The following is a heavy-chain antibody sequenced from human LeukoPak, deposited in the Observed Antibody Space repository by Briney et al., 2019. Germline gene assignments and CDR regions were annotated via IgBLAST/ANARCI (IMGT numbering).Heavy chain of an antibody. CDR3: ARDGDTVLTRGYYYYMDV. Sequence: PGGSLRLSCEDSGFTFRSYEMNWVRQAPGKGLEWVSSISTSSSYIYYADSVKGRFTISRDNAENSLYLQMNSLRAEDTALYYCARDGDTVLTRGYYYYMDVWGKGTTVTVSS. D-gene: IGHD4-23*01. J-gene: IGHJ6*03. V-gene: IGHV3-21*01. CDR2: ISTSSSYI. CDR1: GFTFRSYE.